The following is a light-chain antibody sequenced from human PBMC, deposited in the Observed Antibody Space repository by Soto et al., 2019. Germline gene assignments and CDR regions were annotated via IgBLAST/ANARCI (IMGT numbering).Light chain of an antibody. CDR3: SSYTGGSTLVV. CDR2: DVS. V-gene: IGLV2-14*03. J-gene: IGLJ2*01. CDR1: SSDIGTFNY. Sequence: QSALAQPASVSGSPGQSITIPCTGTSSDIGTFNYVSWYQQHPGKAPKLILFDVSNRSLGVSDRFSGSKSGNTASLTISGLQAEDEGAYYCSSYTGGSTLVVFGGGTKLTVL.